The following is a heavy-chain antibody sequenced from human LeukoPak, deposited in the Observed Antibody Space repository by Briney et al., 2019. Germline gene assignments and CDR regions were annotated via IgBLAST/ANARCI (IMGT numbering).Heavy chain of an antibody. J-gene: IGHJ1*01. V-gene: IGHV1-2*02. CDR3: ARGSEAEYFQH. Sequence: ASVKVSCKASGYTFTGYCIHWVRQAPGQGLEWMGWMNANSGGTNYAQKFQGRVTMTRDTSISTPYMELSGLRSDDTAVYYCARGSEAEYFQHWGQGTLVTVSS. CDR2: MNANSGGT. CDR1: GYTFTGYC.